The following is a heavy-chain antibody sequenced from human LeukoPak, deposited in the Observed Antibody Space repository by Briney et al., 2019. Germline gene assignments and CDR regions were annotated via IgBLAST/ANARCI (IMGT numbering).Heavy chain of an antibody. V-gene: IGHV3-21*01. CDR2: ISSSSTYI. CDR3: ATETTLDY. Sequence: SLRLTCVASGFTFRSYTINWVRQPPGKGLEWVSSISSSSTYINYADSVTGRFTISRDNAKNSLYLQMNSLRAEDTAVYYCATETTLDYWGQGTLVTVSS. CDR1: GFTFRSYT. J-gene: IGHJ4*02. D-gene: IGHD1-1*01.